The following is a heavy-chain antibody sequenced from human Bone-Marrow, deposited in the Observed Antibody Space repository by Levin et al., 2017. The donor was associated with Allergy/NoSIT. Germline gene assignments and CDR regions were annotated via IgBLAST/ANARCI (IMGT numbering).Heavy chain of an antibody. CDR3: ARVRYGDYLPYNWFDP. CDR2: IFHSGST. J-gene: IGHJ5*02. V-gene: IGHV4-4*02. D-gene: IGHD4-17*01. CDR1: GGSVSSSNW. Sequence: SETLSLTCAVFGGSVSSSNWWSWVRQTPGKGLEWIGEIFHSGSTNYNPSLKSRVTISLDKSENQFSLKVNFLTAADTAMYYCARVRYGDYLPYNWFDPWGQGRLVTVSS.